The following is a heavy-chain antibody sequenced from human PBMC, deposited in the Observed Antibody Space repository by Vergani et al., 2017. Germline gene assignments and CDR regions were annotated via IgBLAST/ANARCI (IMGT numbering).Heavy chain of an antibody. Sequence: QVQLVQSGAEVKKPGSSVKVSCKASGGTFSSYTISWVRQAPGQGLEWMGRIIPILGIANYAQKFQGRVTITADKSTSTAYMELSSLRSEDTAVYYCARDEAHSYDYDSSGGYGMDVWGQGTTVTVSS. V-gene: IGHV1-69*08. CDR2: IIPILGIA. CDR1: GGTFSSYT. CDR3: ARDEAHSYDYDSSGGYGMDV. J-gene: IGHJ6*02. D-gene: IGHD3-22*01.